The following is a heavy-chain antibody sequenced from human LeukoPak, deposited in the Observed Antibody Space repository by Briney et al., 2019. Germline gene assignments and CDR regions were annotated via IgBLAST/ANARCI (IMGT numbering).Heavy chain of an antibody. CDR1: GYTFTGHA. CDR3: ARPPKGSQGQFDY. J-gene: IGHJ4*02. V-gene: IGHV1-2*06. CDR2: INPNSGGT. Sequence: ASVKVSCKTSGYTFTGHAMNWVRQAPGQGLEWMGRINPNSGGTNYAQKFQGRVTMTRDTSISTAYMELSRLRSDDTAVYYCARPPKGSQGQFDYWGQGTLVTVSS. D-gene: IGHD6-13*01.